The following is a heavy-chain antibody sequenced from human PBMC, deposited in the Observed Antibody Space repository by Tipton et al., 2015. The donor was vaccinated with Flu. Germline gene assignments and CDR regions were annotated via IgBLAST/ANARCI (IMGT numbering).Heavy chain of an antibody. CDR2: IYSSGST. D-gene: IGHD3-10*01. CDR3: SRGSGSGTSAIFDS. J-gene: IGHJ4*02. Sequence: TLSLTCTVSGGSLSSYYWSWIRQPAGKGLEWIGRIYSSGSTTYNLTLKSRVTMSVDTSKTQFSLKLRSVTAADTAVYYCSRGSGSGTSAIFDSWGPGTLVTVSS. V-gene: IGHV4-4*07. CDR1: GGSLSSYY.